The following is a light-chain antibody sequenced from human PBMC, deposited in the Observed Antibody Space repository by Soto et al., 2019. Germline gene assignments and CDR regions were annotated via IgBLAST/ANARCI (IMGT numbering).Light chain of an antibody. J-gene: IGKJ4*01. CDR3: QQRTNWPLT. CDR1: QSVSNS. CDR2: DVS. V-gene: IGKV3-11*01. Sequence: EIVLTQSPATLSLSPGERATLPCWASQSVSNSLAWYQQRPGQSPRLLIYDVSTRAIGIPARFGGSGSGTDFTLTISSLETEDFAVYYCQQRTNWPLTFGGGTKVDIK.